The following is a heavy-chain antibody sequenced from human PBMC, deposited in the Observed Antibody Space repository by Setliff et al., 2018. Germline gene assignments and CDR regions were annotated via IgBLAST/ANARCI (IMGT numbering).Heavy chain of an antibody. J-gene: IGHJ5*02. CDR1: GDSISRSTYY. V-gene: IGHV4-39*01. CDR2: ISYGGNT. D-gene: IGHD2-8*01. Sequence: SETLSLTCTVSGDSISRSTYYWGWIRQTPGKGLEWIGSISYGGNTYYDPSLKSRVTIFADTSKNQFSLKMTSVTAADTAVYYCARHGLHCTNGICPPPFDPWGQGTLVTVSS. CDR3: ARHGLHCTNGICPPPFDP.